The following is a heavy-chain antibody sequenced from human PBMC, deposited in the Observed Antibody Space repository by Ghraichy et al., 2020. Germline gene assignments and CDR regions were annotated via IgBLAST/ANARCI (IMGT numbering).Heavy chain of an antibody. CDR3: ARGRGAARGDY. CDR1: GGSFSGYY. D-gene: IGHD6-6*01. Sequence: SETLSLTCAVYGGSFSGYYWSWIRQPPGKGLEWIGEINHSGSTNYNPSLKSRVTISVDTSKNQFSLKLSSVTAADTAGYYCARGRGAARGDYWGQGTLVTVSS. V-gene: IGHV4-34*01. CDR2: INHSGST. J-gene: IGHJ4*02.